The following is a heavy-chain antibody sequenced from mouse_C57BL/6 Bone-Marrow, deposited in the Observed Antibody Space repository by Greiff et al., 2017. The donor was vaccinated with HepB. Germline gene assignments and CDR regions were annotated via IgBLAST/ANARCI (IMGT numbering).Heavy chain of an antibody. CDR1: GYTFTSYW. CDR3: ARSGNSPRLAMDY. D-gene: IGHD3-1*01. Sequence: VQLQQPGAELVKPGASVKLSCKASGYTFTSYWMHWVKQRPGRGLEWIGRIVPNSGGTKYNEKFKSKAKLTVDKPSSTAYMQLSSLTSEDYAVYYCARSGNSPRLAMDYWGQGTSVTVSS. V-gene: IGHV1-72*01. CDR2: IVPNSGGT. J-gene: IGHJ4*01.